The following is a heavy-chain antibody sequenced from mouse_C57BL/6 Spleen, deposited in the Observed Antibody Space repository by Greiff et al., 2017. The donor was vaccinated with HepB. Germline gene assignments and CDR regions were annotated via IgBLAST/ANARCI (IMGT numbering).Heavy chain of an antibody. CDR3: ARGIYDSYLYYFDY. J-gene: IGHJ2*01. Sequence: QVQLQQSGAELVKPGASVKMSCKASGYTFTTYPLEWMKQNHGKSLEWIGKFHPYNDDTKYNEKFKGKATLTVEKSSSTVYLELSRLTSDDADVYYGARGIYDSYLYYFDYWGQGTTLTVSS. CDR2: FHPYNDDT. V-gene: IGHV1-47*01. CDR1: GYTFTTYP. D-gene: IGHD2-3*01.